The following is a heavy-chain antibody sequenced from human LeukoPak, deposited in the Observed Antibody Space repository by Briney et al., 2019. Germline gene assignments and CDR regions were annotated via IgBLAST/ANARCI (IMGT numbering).Heavy chain of an antibody. D-gene: IGHD3-3*01. CDR3: ARGMGALRFLEWLSPGWFDP. J-gene: IGHJ5*02. CDR1: GGSFSGYY. V-gene: IGHV4-34*01. CDR2: INHGGST. Sequence: PSETLSLTCAVYGGSFSGYYWSWIRQPPGKGLEWIGEINHGGSTNYNPSLKSRVTISVDTSKNQFSLKLSSVTAADTAVYYCARGMGALRFLEWLSPGWFDPWGQGTLVTVSS.